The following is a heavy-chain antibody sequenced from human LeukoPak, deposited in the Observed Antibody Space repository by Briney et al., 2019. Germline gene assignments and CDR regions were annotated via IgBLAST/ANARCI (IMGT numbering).Heavy chain of an antibody. CDR2: IKQDGSER. D-gene: IGHD2-15*01. J-gene: IGHJ4*02. CDR1: GFTFNAYW. CDR3: ARGDKFSGDY. Sequence: PGGSLRLSCAASGFTFNAYWMTWVRQSPGQGLEWVAHIKQDGSERYYGDSVKGRFTISRDNAKNLVYLQMNSLRAEDTAVYYCARGDKFSGDYWGQGTLVTVSS. V-gene: IGHV3-7*04.